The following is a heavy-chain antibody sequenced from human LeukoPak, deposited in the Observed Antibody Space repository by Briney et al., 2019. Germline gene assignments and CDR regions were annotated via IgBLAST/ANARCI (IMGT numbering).Heavy chain of an antibody. CDR2: INHSGST. J-gene: IGHJ4*02. D-gene: IGHD1-26*01. CDR3: ARGSDSGQGYYFDC. V-gene: IGHV4-34*01. CDR1: GGSFSGYY. Sequence: SETLSLTCAVYGGSFSGYYWSWIRQPPGKGLEWIGEINHSGSTNYNPSLKSRVTISVDTSKNQFSLKLSSVTAADTAVYYCARGSDSGQGYYFDCWGQGTLVTVSS.